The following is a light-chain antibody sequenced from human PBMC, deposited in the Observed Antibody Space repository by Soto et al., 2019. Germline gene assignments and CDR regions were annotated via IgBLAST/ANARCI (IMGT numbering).Light chain of an antibody. J-gene: IGLJ1*01. CDR3: SSYISSNSLDV. Sequence: QSALTQPASVSGSPGQSITISCTGASSDIANYNYVSWYQQHPGKAPKLLIYEVSNRPSGVSISFSGSKSGNTASLTISGLQAEDEADYYCSSYISSNSLDVFGTGTKVTVL. V-gene: IGLV2-14*01. CDR1: SSDIANYNY. CDR2: EVS.